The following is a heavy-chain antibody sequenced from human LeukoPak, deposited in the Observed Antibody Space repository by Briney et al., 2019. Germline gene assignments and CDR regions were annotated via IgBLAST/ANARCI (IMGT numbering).Heavy chain of an antibody. Sequence: GASVKVSCKASGGTFSSYAISWVRQAPGQGLEWMGRIIPILGIANYAQKFQGRVTITADKSTSTAYMELSSLRSEDTVVYYCARGGSGSYYALGWYFDLWGRGTLVTVSS. J-gene: IGHJ2*01. V-gene: IGHV1-69*04. CDR2: IIPILGIA. D-gene: IGHD3-10*01. CDR3: ARGGSGSYYALGWYFDL. CDR1: GGTFSSYA.